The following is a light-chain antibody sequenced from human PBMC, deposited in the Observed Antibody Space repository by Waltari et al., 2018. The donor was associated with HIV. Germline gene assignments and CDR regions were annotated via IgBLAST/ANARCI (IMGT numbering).Light chain of an antibody. V-gene: IGLV2-23*02. CDR1: SSDVGNYNL. Sequence: QSALTQPASVSGSPGRSIAISCTGTSSDVGNYNLVSWYQHHPGKAPRLMIYEVTKRPSGISHRFSGSKSGNTASLIISGLQAEDEADYYCSSYAGGSTWVFGGGTKLTVL. J-gene: IGLJ3*02. CDR3: SSYAGGSTWV. CDR2: EVT.